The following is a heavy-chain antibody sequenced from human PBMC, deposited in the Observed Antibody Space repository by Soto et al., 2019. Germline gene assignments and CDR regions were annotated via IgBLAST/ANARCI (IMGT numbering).Heavy chain of an antibody. J-gene: IGHJ4*02. CDR1: GSTFSNAW. Sequence: SLRLSCAASGSTFSNAWMNWVRQAPGKGLEWVGRIKSKTDGGTTDYAAPVKGRFTISRDDSKNTLYLQMNSLKTEDTAVYYCQYNSGWYQAVWGQGTLVTVSS. V-gene: IGHV3-15*07. D-gene: IGHD6-19*01. CDR3: QYNSGWYQAV. CDR2: IKSKTDGGTT.